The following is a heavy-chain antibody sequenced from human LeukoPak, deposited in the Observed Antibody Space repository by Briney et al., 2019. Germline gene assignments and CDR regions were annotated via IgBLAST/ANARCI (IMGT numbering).Heavy chain of an antibody. Sequence: SETLSLTCTVYGGSISSYYWSWIRQPPGKGLEWIGYTYNSGSTNYNPSLKSRVTISVDTSKNQFSLKLSSVTAADTAVYYCARDSGYCTSTRCYGGYYFDHWGQGTLVTVSS. D-gene: IGHD2-2*01. CDR3: ARDSGYCTSTRCYGGYYFDH. V-gene: IGHV4-59*01. CDR1: GGSISSYY. CDR2: TYNSGST. J-gene: IGHJ4*02.